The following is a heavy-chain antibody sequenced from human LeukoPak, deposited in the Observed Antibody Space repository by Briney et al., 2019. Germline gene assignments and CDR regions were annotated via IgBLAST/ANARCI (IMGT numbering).Heavy chain of an antibody. CDR2: INHSGST. J-gene: IGHJ4*02. CDR1: GGSFSVYY. D-gene: IGHD6-6*01. V-gene: IGHV4-34*01. CDR3: ARARGVRAARPPYNFDY. Sequence: SETLSLTCAVYGGSFSVYYWSWIRQPPGNGLEWIGEINHSGSTNYNPSLKSRVTISVDTSKNQFSLKLSSVTAADTAVYYCARARGVRAARPPYNFDYWGQGTLVTVSS.